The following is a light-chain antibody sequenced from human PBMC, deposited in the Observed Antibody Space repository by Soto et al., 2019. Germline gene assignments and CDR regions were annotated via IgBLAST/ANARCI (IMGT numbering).Light chain of an antibody. CDR1: SSNIESNY. J-gene: IGLJ2*01. CDR2: RND. Sequence: QSVLTQPPSASGTPGQRVTISCSGSSSNIESNYVYWYQQLPGTAPKLLIYRNDQRPSGVPDRFSGSKSGSSASLAISGLRSEYEADYYCATWDDSVRVVFGGGTKVTVL. V-gene: IGLV1-47*01. CDR3: ATWDDSVRVV.